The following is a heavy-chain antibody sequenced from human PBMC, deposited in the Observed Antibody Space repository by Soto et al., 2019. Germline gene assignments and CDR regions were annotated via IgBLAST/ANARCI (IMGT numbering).Heavy chain of an antibody. CDR1: GYTFDNYA. V-gene: IGHV1-3*01. J-gene: IGHJ3*02. CDR2: INAGNGYT. CDR3: ARVQYSGYDYKLDFDI. Sequence: QVQLVQSGAQVKKPGASVKVSCKASGYTFDNYALHWVRQAPGRRLEWMGWINAGNGYTKYSQSFQGRVTITRDTSASTVHMDLSSLRSEDTAVYYCARVQYSGYDYKLDFDIWGQGTMVTVSS. D-gene: IGHD5-12*01.